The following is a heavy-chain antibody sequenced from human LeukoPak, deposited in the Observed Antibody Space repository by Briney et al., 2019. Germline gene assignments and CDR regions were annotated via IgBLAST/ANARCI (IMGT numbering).Heavy chain of an antibody. CDR2: LNWNGDNT. V-gene: IGHV3-20*04. CDR3: AREEGPYFDC. J-gene: IGHJ4*02. CDR1: GFTFHDHG. Sequence: GGSLRLSCAASGFTFHDHGMSWVRKVPGKGLEWVSALNWNGDNTGYADSVKGRFTISRDNAKKSLYLQMNSLTAEDTAYYYCAREEGPYFDCWGQGTLVTVSS.